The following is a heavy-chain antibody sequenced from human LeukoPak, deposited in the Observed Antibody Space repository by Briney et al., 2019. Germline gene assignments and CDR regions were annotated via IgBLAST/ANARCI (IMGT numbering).Heavy chain of an antibody. Sequence: GGPLRLSCAASGFTFSSNWMHWVRQAPGKGLVWVSRINEDGSTTNYADSVKGRSTIFRDNAKNTLYLQMDSLRAEDTAVYYCVRDLGGRSGHWGQGTLVTVSS. CDR2: INEDGSTT. CDR3: VRDLGGRSGH. CDR1: GFTFSSNW. V-gene: IGHV3-74*01. D-gene: IGHD1-26*01. J-gene: IGHJ4*02.